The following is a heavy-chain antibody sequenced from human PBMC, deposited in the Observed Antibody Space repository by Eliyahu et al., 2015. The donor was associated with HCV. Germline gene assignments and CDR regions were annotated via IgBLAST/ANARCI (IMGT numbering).Heavy chain of an antibody. D-gene: IGHD1-26*01. V-gene: IGHV4-4*07. CDR3: ARDGWELAREFDY. CDR2: IYTSGST. CDR1: GGSISSYY. J-gene: IGHJ4*02. Sequence: QVQLQESGPGLVKPSETLSLTCTVSGGSISSYYWSXIRXPAGKGLEWXGRIYTSGSTNXTPALKSRVTMSVDTSKNQFSLKLSSVTAADTAVYYCARDGWELAREFDYWGQGTLVTVSS.